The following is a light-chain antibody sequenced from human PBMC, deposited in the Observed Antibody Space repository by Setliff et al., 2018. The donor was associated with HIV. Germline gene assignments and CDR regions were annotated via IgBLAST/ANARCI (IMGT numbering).Light chain of an antibody. V-gene: IGLV2-14*01. CDR3: SSYRGGSTLFV. J-gene: IGLJ1*01. Sequence: QSVLTQPASVSGSPGQSITISCSGTRFDVGAYNYVSWYQQHPGKAPKLAIYEVSNRPSGVSNRFSGSKSGNTASLTISGLQAEDEADYFCSSYRGGSTLFVLGPGTKVT. CDR1: RFDVGAYNY. CDR2: EVS.